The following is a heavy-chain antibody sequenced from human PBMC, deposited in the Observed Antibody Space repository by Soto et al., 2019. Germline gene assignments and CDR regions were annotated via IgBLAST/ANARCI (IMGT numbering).Heavy chain of an antibody. J-gene: IGHJ3*02. Sequence: SETLSLTCTVSGGSISSSSYYWGWIRQPPGKGLEWIGSIYYSGSTYYNPSLKSRVTISVDTSKNQFSLKLSSVTAADTAVYYCARQLERSGDIVVVVERIPHDAFDIWGQGTMVTVSS. CDR3: ARQLERSGDIVVVVERIPHDAFDI. CDR1: GGSISSSSYY. CDR2: IYYSGST. D-gene: IGHD2-15*01. V-gene: IGHV4-39*01.